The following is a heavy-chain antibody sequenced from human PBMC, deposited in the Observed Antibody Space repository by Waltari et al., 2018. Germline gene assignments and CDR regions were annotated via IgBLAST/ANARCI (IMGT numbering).Heavy chain of an antibody. CDR3: AISSTWYQLGY. D-gene: IGHD6-13*01. CDR1: GYTFTAYY. V-gene: IGHV1-2*02. Sequence: HAQLVQSGAEVKKPGASVKVSCQASGYTFTAYYMPWVRQAPGQGLEWMGWMNPNSGGTNYAQKFQDRVTMTRDTSISTAYMELSRLRSDDTAVYYCAISSTWYQLGYWGQGTLVTVSS. J-gene: IGHJ4*02. CDR2: MNPNSGGT.